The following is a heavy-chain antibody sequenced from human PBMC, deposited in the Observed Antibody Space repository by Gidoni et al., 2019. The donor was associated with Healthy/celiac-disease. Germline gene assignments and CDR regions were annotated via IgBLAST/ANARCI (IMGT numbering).Heavy chain of an antibody. CDR2: IYWNDDK. D-gene: IGHD1-26*01. V-gene: IGHV2-5*01. J-gene: IGHJ4*02. CDR3: AHFRGSTATFDY. Sequence: QITLKESGPTLVKPTQTLTLTCTFSGFSLSTSGVGVGWIRQPPGKALEWLALIYWNDDKRYSPSLKSRLTITKDTSKNQVVLTMTNMDPVDTATYYCAHFRGSTATFDYWGQGTLVTVSS. CDR1: GFSLSTSGVG.